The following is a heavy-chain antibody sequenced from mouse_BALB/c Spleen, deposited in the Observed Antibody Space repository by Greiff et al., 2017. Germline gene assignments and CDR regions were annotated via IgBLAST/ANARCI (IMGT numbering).Heavy chain of an antibody. CDR1: GFTFSSYA. V-gene: IGHV5-9-4*01. CDR2: ISSGGSYT. D-gene: IGHD4-1*01. CDR3: ARDHWDGPYYYAMDY. Sequence: EVQLVESGGGLVKPGGSLKLSCAASGFTFSSYAMSWVRQSPEKRLEWVAEISSGGSYTYYPDTVTGRFTISRDNAKNTLYLEMSSLRSEDAAMYYCARDHWDGPYYYAMDYWGQGTSVTVSS. J-gene: IGHJ4*01.